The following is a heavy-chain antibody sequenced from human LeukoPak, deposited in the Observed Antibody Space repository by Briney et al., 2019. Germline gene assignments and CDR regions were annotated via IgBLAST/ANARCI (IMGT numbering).Heavy chain of an antibody. CDR3: AARRYQLLDFDY. CDR1: GGSISSSSYY. J-gene: IGHJ4*02. D-gene: IGHD2-2*01. V-gene: IGHV4-39*07. CDR2: IYYSGST. Sequence: SETLSLTCTVSGGSISSSSYYWGWIRQPPGKGLEWIGSIYYSGSTYYNPSLKSRVTISVDTSKNQFSLKLSSVTAADTAVYYCAARRYQLLDFDYWGQGTLVTVSS.